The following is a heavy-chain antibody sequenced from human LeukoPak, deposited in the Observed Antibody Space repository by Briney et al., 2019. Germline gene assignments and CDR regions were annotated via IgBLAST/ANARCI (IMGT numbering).Heavy chain of an antibody. CDR2: ISYDGSNK. Sequence: GGSLRLSCAASGFTFSSYAMHWVRQAPGKGLEWVAVISYDGSNKYYADSVEGRFTISRDNSKNTLYLQMNSLRAEDTAVYYCARNRFSVTGIYGYWGQGTLVTVSS. CDR3: ARNRFSVTGIYGY. J-gene: IGHJ4*02. D-gene: IGHD3-10*01. V-gene: IGHV3-30-3*01. CDR1: GFTFSSYA.